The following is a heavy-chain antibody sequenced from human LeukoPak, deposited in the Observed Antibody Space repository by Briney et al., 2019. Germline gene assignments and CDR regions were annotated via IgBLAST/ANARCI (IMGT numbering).Heavy chain of an antibody. Sequence: PSETLSLTCTVSGGSIIISSYYWGWIRQPPGKGLEWIGSIYYSGSTYYNPSLKSRVTISVDTSKNQFSLKLSSVTAADTAVHYCARDGSRGDDGFDIWGQGTMVTVSS. V-gene: IGHV4-39*07. D-gene: IGHD5-12*01. CDR2: IYYSGST. CDR3: ARDGSRGDDGFDI. J-gene: IGHJ3*02. CDR1: GGSIIISSYY.